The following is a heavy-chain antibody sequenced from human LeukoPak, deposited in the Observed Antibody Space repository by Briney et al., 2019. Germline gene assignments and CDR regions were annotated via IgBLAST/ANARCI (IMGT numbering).Heavy chain of an antibody. V-gene: IGHV3-48*04. J-gene: IGHJ3*02. CDR1: GFIFSSYS. CDR3: ARDFPFGTGTRAFDI. CDR2: ISSSSSTI. Sequence: PGGSLRLSCAASGFIFSSYSFNWVRKAPGKGLEWVSYISSSSSTIFYANSVKGRFTISRDSAKDSLYLQMNSLRAEDTAVYYCARDFPFGTGTRAFDIWGQGTMVTVSS. D-gene: IGHD3/OR15-3a*01.